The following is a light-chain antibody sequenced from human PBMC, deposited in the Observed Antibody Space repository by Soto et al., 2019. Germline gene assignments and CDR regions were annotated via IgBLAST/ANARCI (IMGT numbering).Light chain of an antibody. J-gene: IGKJ1*01. V-gene: IGKV3-20*01. Sequence: ESVLTQSAGTLSLSPGERVTNSCRASQSVRSNFLAWYQQRPGQAPRLLIYGASSRATGIPDRFSGSGSGTDFTLIISRLEPEDCAVYYCQQYGSALQTFGHGTKVDIK. CDR1: QSVRSNF. CDR3: QQYGSALQT. CDR2: GAS.